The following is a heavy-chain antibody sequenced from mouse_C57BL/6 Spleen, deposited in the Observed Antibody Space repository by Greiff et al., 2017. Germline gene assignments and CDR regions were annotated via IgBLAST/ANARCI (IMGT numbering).Heavy chain of an antibody. J-gene: IGHJ4*01. CDR3: ARLGGYYPYYYAMDY. Sequence: QVQLQQSDAELVKPGASVKISCKVSGYTFTDHTIHWMKQRPEQGLEWIGYIYPRDGSTKYNEKFKGKATLTADKSSSTAYMQLNSLTSEDSAVYFCARLGGYYPYYYAMDYWGQGTSVTVSS. CDR2: IYPRDGST. D-gene: IGHD2-3*01. CDR1: GYTFTDHT. V-gene: IGHV1-78*01.